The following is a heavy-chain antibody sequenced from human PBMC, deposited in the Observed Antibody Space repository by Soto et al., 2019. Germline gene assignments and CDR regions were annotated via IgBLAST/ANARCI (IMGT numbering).Heavy chain of an antibody. Sequence: PGGSLRLSCAASGFTFSTYWMSWVRQAPGKGLEWVAIIKQDGSEKYYVDSVKGRFTISRDNAKNSLFLQMNSLRAEDTAVYYCTRAGRPADYWGQGTLVTVSS. CDR1: GFTFSTYW. CDR2: IKQDGSEK. J-gene: IGHJ4*02. CDR3: TRAGRPADY. V-gene: IGHV3-7*05. D-gene: IGHD6-6*01.